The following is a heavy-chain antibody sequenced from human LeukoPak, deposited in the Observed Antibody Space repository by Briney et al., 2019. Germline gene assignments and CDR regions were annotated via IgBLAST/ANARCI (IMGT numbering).Heavy chain of an antibody. CDR1: GGSFSGYY. Sequence: PSETLSLTCAVYGGSFSGYYWSWIRQPPGKGLEWIGEINHSGSTNYNPSLKSRVTISVDKSKNQFSLKLSSVTAADTAVYYCARSARCSSTSCYYYFDYWGQGTLVTVSS. D-gene: IGHD2-2*01. V-gene: IGHV4-34*01. J-gene: IGHJ4*02. CDR2: INHSGST. CDR3: ARSARCSSTSCYYYFDY.